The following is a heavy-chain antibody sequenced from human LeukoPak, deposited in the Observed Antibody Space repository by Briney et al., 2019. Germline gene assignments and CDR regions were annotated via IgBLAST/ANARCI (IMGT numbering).Heavy chain of an antibody. CDR1: GFTFTNYW. J-gene: IGHJ6*03. Sequence: PGGSLRLSCAASGFTFTNYWMGWVRQAPGKGLEWVANINQDGSEKYYVDSVKGRFTISRDNAKNSLYLQMNSLRAEDTAVYYCARLDYSNYGAYYYYYMDVWGKGTTVTVSS. CDR3: ARLDYSNYGAYYYYYMDV. CDR2: INQDGSEK. D-gene: IGHD4-11*01. V-gene: IGHV3-7*01.